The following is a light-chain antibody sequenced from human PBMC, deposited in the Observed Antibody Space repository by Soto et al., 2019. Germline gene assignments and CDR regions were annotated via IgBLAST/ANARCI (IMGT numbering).Light chain of an antibody. CDR2: AAS. J-gene: IGKJ2*01. V-gene: IGKV1-17*01. CDR1: QGIRND. Sequence: DIQMTQSPSSLSASVGDRVTITCRASQGIRNDLGWYQQKPGKAPKRLIYAASNLQSGVPPSFSGSGSGTEFTLTINSLQPEDSATYYCLQHNGYALYTFGQGTKLEIK. CDR3: LQHNGYALYT.